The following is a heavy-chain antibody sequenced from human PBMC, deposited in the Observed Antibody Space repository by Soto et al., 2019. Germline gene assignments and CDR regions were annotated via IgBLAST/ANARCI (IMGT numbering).Heavy chain of an antibody. V-gene: IGHV4-34*01. CDR3: ARGQGRTYYYDSRVDP. CDR1: GGSFSGYY. D-gene: IGHD3-22*01. J-gene: IGHJ5*02. CDR2: INHSGST. Sequence: PSDTLSLTCSVYGGSFSGYYRSRIPQPPGKGLEWIGEINHSGSTNDNPSLKSRVTISVDTSKNQFSLKLSSVTAADTAVYYCARGQGRTYYYDSRVDPWGQGTLVTAPQ.